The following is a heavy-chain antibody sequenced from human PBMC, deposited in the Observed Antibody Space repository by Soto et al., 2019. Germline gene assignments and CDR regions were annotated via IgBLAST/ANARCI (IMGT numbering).Heavy chain of an antibody. D-gene: IGHD3-3*01. CDR2: ISYDGSQT. V-gene: IGHV3-30*04. CDR3: AREGDFGLVPIIPPDY. J-gene: IGHJ4*02. CDR1: GFQFGSYA. Sequence: VQLVQSGGGVVQPGGSLRLSCAATGFQFGSYAMHWVRQAPGRGLEWVAHISYDGSQTYYGDSVKGRLTIAIDNSENTLYLEMNSLRLQDTAVYYCAREGDFGLVPIIPPDYWGQGVLVSVSS.